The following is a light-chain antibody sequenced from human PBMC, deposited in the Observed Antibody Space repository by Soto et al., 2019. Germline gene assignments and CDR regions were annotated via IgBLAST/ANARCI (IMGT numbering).Light chain of an antibody. V-gene: IGKV3-20*01. J-gene: IGKJ5*01. CDR2: GAS. CDR1: QSVSSNY. CDR3: QQYGSSLLT. Sequence: EIVLTQSPATLTLSPGDRATLSCRASQSVSSNYVAWFHQKPGQAPRLLIYGASSRATGVPDRFSASGSGTDFTLTISRLEPEDFAVYYCQQYGSSLLTFGQGTRLEIK.